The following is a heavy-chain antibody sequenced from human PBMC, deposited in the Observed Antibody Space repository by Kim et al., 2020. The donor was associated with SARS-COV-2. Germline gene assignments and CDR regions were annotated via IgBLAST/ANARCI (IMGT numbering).Heavy chain of an antibody. D-gene: IGHD2-21*02. J-gene: IGHJ4*02. CDR3: ARGSEGLAYCGGDCYGYFDY. CDR1: GGSISSGGYY. Sequence: SETLSLTCTVSGGSISSGGYYWSWIRQHPGKGLEWIGYIYYSGSTYYNPSLKSRVTISVDTSKNQFSLKLSSVTAADTAVYYCARGSEGLAYCGGDCYGYFDYWGQGTLVTVSS. CDR2: IYYSGST. V-gene: IGHV4-31*03.